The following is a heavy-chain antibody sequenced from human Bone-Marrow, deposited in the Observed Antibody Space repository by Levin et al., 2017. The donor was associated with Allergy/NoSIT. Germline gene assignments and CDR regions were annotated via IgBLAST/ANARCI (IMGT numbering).Heavy chain of an antibody. V-gene: IGHV3-23*01. Sequence: GESLKISCAASGFTFSSYAMSWVRQAPGKGLEWVSAISGSGGSTYYADSVKGRFTISRDNSKNTLYLQMNSLRAEDTAVYYCAKYKTSSYYFDYWGQGTLVTVSS. CDR3: AKYKTSSYYFDY. CDR1: GFTFSSYA. CDR2: ISGSGGST. J-gene: IGHJ4*02. D-gene: IGHD1-14*01.